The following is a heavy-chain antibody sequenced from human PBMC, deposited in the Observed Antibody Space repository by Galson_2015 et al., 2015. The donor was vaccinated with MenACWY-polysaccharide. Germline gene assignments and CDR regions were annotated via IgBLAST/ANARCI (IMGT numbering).Heavy chain of an antibody. V-gene: IGHV3-7*01. D-gene: IGHD3-10*01. CDR3: ATAPSLHVGED. CDR2: IKQDGSEK. CDR1: GFIFSTYW. J-gene: IGHJ1*01. Sequence: SLRLSCAASGFIFSTYWMTWVRQAPGKGLEWVANIKQDGSEKYYVDSVKGRFTISRDNDENSLYLQMNSLRAEDTAVYYCATAPSLHVGEDWGQGTLVIVSS.